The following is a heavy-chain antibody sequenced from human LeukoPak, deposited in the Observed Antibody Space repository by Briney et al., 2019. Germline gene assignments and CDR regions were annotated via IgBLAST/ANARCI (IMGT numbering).Heavy chain of an antibody. D-gene: IGHD6-25*01. J-gene: IGHJ3*02. CDR3: ARYGFSSVWQGGWHAFDI. CDR2: IHPTVGDT. V-gene: IGHV1-46*01. CDR1: GYTFTSYY. Sequence: ASVKVSCKTSGYTFTSYYLHWVRQAPGQGLEWMGIIHPTVGDTTYAQKFQGRVTMTRDMSTGTVYMDLSSLRSEDTAVYYCARYGFSSVWQGGWHAFDIWGQGTTVTVSS.